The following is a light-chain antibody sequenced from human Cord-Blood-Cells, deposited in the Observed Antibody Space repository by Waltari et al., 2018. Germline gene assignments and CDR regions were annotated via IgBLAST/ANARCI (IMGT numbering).Light chain of an antibody. CDR3: RQYYSYPRS. J-gene: IGKJ4*01. CDR1: QGISSY. Sequence: AIRLTPSPPSLSASTGDRVPITCRASQGISSYLTCYQQKPGKAPKLLIYAASTLQSGVPSEFRGSGSGTGFTLTISCLQSEEYATDYWRQYYSYPRSVGGGTKGEIK. CDR2: AAS. V-gene: IGKV1-8*01.